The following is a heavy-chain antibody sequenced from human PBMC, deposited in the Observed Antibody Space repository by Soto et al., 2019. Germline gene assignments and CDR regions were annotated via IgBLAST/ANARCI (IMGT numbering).Heavy chain of an antibody. J-gene: IGHJ4*02. CDR1: GFTFSSYA. CDR2: ISGSGGST. CDR3: AKDLDSSGYSQYYFDY. Sequence: GGSLRLSCAASGFTFSSYAMSWVRQAPGKGLEWVSAISGSGGSTYYADSVKGRFTISRDNSKNTLYLQMNSLRAEDTAVYYCAKDLDSSGYSQYYFDYWGQGTLVTVSS. V-gene: IGHV3-23*01. D-gene: IGHD3-22*01.